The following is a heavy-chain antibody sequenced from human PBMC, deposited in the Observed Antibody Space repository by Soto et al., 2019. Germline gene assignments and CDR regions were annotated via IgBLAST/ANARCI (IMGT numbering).Heavy chain of an antibody. J-gene: IGHJ4*02. V-gene: IGHV3-21*01. D-gene: IGHD3-10*01. CDR3: ARDMYAYGFFDF. CDR2: ISRGSDYI. CDR1: GITFSSHS. Sequence: GGSLRLSCVASGITFSSHSVNWVRQAPGKGLELVSSISRGSDYIYYRDSVKGRFTISRDNAKKSLYLQMNSLRVEDTAVYYCARDMYAYGFFDFWGQGTLVTVSS.